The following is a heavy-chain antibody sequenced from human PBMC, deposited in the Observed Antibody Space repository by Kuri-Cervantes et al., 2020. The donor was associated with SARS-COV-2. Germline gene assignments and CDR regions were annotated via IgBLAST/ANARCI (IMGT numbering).Heavy chain of an antibody. CDR1: GFTFSSYA. J-gene: IGHJ4*02. Sequence: GESLKISCAASGFTFSSYAMHWVRQAPGKGLEWVAVISYDGSNKYYADSVKGRFTISRDNSKNTLYLQVNSLRAEDTAVYYCARSPEAYFDYWGQGTRVTVSS. CDR3: ARSPEAYFDY. V-gene: IGHV3-30*04. CDR2: ISYDGSNK.